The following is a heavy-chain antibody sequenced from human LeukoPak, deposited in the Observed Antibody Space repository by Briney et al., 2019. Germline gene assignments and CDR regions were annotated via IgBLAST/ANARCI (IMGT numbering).Heavy chain of an antibody. V-gene: IGHV1-18*01. CDR1: GYTFTSYG. CDR3: ARRDYGDYAGDYYYYMDV. CDR2: ISAYNGNT. D-gene: IGHD4-17*01. Sequence: ASVKVSCKASGYTFTSYGISWVRQAPGQGLEWMGWISAYNGNTSYAQKLQGRVTMTTDTSTSAAYMELRSLRSDDTAVYYCARRDYGDYAGDYYYYMDVWGKGTTVTVSS. J-gene: IGHJ6*03.